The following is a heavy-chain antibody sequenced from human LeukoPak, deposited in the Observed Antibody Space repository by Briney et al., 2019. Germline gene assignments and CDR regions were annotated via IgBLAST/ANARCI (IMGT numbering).Heavy chain of an antibody. Sequence: SVKVSCKASGGTFSSYTISWVRQAPGQGLEWMGRIIPILGIANYAQKFQGRVTITADKSTSTAYMELSSLRSEDTAVYYCARRKGYCSSTSCPHDAFAIWGQGTMVTVSS. J-gene: IGHJ3*02. V-gene: IGHV1-69*02. CDR2: IIPILGIA. D-gene: IGHD2-2*01. CDR3: ARRKGYCSSTSCPHDAFAI. CDR1: GGTFSSYT.